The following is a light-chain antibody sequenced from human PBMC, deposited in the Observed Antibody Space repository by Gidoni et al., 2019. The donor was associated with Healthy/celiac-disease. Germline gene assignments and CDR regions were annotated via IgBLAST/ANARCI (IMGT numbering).Light chain of an antibody. Sequence: EIVLPQSTGPLSLSPGERATLSCRASQSVSSSYLAWYQQKPGPAPRLLIYGASSRATGIPDRFSGSGSGTDFTLTISRLEPEDFAVYYCQQYGSSPPAYTFGQXTKLEIK. J-gene: IGKJ2*01. CDR1: QSVSSSY. V-gene: IGKV3-20*01. CDR3: QQYGSSPPAYT. CDR2: GAS.